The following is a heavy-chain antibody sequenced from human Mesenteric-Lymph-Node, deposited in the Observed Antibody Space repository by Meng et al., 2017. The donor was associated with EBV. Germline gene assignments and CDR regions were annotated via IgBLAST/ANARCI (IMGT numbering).Heavy chain of an antibody. CDR3: SHRRSDFAGNIIVDY. CDR1: GFSLLTRGVA. D-gene: IGHD6-13*01. CDR2: IYWDDDK. Sequence: QIPLSQSVPTLVNPTQPLTLTCTFSGFSLLTRGVAVSWIRQPPGKALECLGIIYWDDDKHYSPSLKSRLTITRDTSKSQVVLTMTNMDPVDTATYYCSHRRSDFAGNIIVDYWGHGTLVTVSS. J-gene: IGHJ4*01. V-gene: IGHV2-5*02.